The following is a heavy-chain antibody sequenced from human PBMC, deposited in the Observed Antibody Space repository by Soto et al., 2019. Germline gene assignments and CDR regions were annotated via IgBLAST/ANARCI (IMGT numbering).Heavy chain of an antibody. CDR1: GGTFSSYA. J-gene: IGHJ6*02. Sequence: QVQLVQSGAEVKKPGSSVKVSCKASGGTFSSYAIRWVRQAPGQGLEWMGGIIPIFGTANYAQKFQGRVTFTADESTSTAYMELGSLRSEDTAVYYCAREGYYYDRSGYRQRRIYYYYGMDVWGQGTTVTVSS. V-gene: IGHV1-69*12. CDR2: IIPIFGTA. CDR3: AREGYYYDRSGYRQRRIYYYYGMDV. D-gene: IGHD3-22*01.